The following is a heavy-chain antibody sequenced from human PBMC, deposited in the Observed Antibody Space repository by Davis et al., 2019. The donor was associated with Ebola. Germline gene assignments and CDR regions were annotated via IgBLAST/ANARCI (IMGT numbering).Heavy chain of an antibody. CDR1: GFTFSSYA. V-gene: IGHV3-30*18. CDR2: ISYDGSNK. Sequence: GESLKISCAASGFTFSSYAMHWVRQAPGKGLEWVAVISYDGSNKYYAVSVKGRFTISRDNSKNTLYLQMNSLRAEDTAMYYCAKLLMGQLSHFDYWGQGTLVTVSS. CDR3: AKLLMGQLSHFDY. J-gene: IGHJ4*02. D-gene: IGHD6-6*01.